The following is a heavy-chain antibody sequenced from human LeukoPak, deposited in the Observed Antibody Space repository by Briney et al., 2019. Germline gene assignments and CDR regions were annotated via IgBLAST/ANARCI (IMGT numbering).Heavy chain of an antibody. J-gene: IGHJ1*01. D-gene: IGHD3-3*01. V-gene: IGHV3-64*01. CDR1: GFTFSSYA. Sequence: GGSLRLSCAASGFTFSSYAMHWVRQAPGKGLEYVSAISSNGGSTYYANSVKGRFTISRDNSKNTLYLQMGSLRAEDMAVHYCAREFGEHWGQGTLVTVSS. CDR2: ISSNGGST. CDR3: AREFGEH.